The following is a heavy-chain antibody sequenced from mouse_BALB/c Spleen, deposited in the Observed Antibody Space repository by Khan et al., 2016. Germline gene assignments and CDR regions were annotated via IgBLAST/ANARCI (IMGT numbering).Heavy chain of an antibody. CDR1: GYDFPRYW. D-gene: IGHD2-1*01. J-gene: IGHJ2*01. V-gene: IGHV1S126*01. CDR2: IDSSSSET. Sequence: QVQLQQSGPELVRPGASVKMSCEASGYDFPRYWMNWVQQGPRQGLEWIGMIDSSSSETRLNQKFMDKPTLNVDNSSNTAYMQLSSLTSVDSAFYFCARYYGNYFDFWGQGTTLTVSS. CDR3: ARYYGNYFDF.